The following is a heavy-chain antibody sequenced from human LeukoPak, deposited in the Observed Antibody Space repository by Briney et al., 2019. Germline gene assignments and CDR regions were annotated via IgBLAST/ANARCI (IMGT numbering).Heavy chain of an antibody. V-gene: IGHV4-38-2*02. Sequence: SETLSLTCTVSGYSISSGYYWGWIRQPPGKGLEWIGSIYHSGSTYYNPSLKSRVTISVDTSKNQFSLKLSSVTATDTAVYYCARGLGPSNWFDPWGQGTLVTVSS. D-gene: IGHD4-11*01. CDR1: GYSISSGYY. CDR2: IYHSGST. J-gene: IGHJ5*02. CDR3: ARGLGPSNWFDP.